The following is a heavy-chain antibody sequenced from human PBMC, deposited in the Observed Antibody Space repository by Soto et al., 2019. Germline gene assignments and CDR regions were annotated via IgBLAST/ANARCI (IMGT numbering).Heavy chain of an antibody. CDR1: GDTFSFYT. CDR2: INAIVSMS. D-gene: IGHD3-10*01. Sequence: QVQLVQSGTEVKKPGSSVKVSCKASGDTFSFYTINWVRQAPGLGLEWVGRINAIVSMSNYAQKFQGRVSMTADKSTSTAYMEVRSLRSHDTAMYFCAASYGSGYRAFDYWGQGALVIVSS. CDR3: AASYGSGYRAFDY. J-gene: IGHJ4*02. V-gene: IGHV1-69*02.